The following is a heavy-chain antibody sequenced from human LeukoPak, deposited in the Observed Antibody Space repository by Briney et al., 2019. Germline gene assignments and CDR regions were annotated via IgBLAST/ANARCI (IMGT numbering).Heavy chain of an antibody. V-gene: IGHV4-39*07. Sequence: WEPLSPTYTVWRGSISTRNYYGGGVREPPGKAREWIGNIFYSGSTYYSPSLKSRVTISLDTSRNQFSLKLNSVTAADTAVYYCAKSNGYGLIDIWGQGTMVTVSS. D-gene: IGHD3-22*01. J-gene: IGHJ3*02. CDR2: IFYSGST. CDR1: RGSISTRNYY. CDR3: AKSNGYGLIDI.